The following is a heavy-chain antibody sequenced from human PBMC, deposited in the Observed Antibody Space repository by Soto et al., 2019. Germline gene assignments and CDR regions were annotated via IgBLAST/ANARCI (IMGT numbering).Heavy chain of an antibody. J-gene: IGHJ6*02. CDR3: ARDPNDSSAYYHHYYYGMDV. Sequence: ASVKVSCEASGYTFTSYGIHWVRQAPGQRLEWTGWINAGNGNTKYSEKFQGRVTITRDTSASTAYLELSSLRSEDTAVYYCARDPNDSSAYYHHYYYGMDVWGQGTTVTVSS. V-gene: IGHV1-3*01. D-gene: IGHD3-22*01. CDR1: GYTFTSYG. CDR2: INAGNGNT.